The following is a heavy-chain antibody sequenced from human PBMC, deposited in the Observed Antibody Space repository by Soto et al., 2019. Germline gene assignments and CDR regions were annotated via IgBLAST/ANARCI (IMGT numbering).Heavy chain of an antibody. CDR3: ARDTVVRFLGPTNYYYYYYMDV. Sequence: GGSLRLSCAASGFTFSSYSMNWVRQAPGKGLEWVSYISSSSSTIYYADSVKGRFTISRDNAKNSLYLQMNSLRAEDTTVDYCARDTVVRFLGPTNYYYYYYMDVWGKGTTVTVSS. D-gene: IGHD3-3*01. J-gene: IGHJ6*03. CDR2: ISSSSSTI. V-gene: IGHV3-48*01. CDR1: GFTFSSYS.